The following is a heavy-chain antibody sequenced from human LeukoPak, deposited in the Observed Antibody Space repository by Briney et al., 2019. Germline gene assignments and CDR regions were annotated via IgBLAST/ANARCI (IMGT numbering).Heavy chain of an antibody. Sequence: SETLSLTCTVSGGSISISSSYWGWIRQPPGKGLEWVGSVHYSGNTFYNPSLKSRVTISLDTSKNHFSLKVHSVTAADTAVYYCAREDDTIADNTFDIWGQGTVVTVSS. D-gene: IGHD6-13*01. CDR3: AREDDTIADNTFDI. CDR2: VHYSGNT. CDR1: GGSISISSSY. V-gene: IGHV4-39*07. J-gene: IGHJ3*02.